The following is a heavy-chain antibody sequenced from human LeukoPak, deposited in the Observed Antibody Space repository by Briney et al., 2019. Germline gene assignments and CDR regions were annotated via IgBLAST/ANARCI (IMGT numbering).Heavy chain of an antibody. CDR2: INQDGSEK. CDR3: ARDQINSSGNKPPFDY. V-gene: IGHV3-7*01. Sequence: GGSLRLSCAASGFTFSNYWMSWVRQTPGKGLEWVANINQDGSEKYYVDSVKGRFTISRGNAKNSLYLQMNSLRAEDTAVYYCARDQINSSGNKPPFDYWGRGTLVTVSS. D-gene: IGHD1-26*01. CDR1: GFTFSNYW. J-gene: IGHJ4*02.